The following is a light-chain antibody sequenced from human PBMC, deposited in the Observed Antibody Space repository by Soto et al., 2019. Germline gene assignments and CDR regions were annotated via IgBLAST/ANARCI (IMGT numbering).Light chain of an antibody. V-gene: IGKV1-39*01. CDR1: QSIVTY. CDR3: QQSYSTPPWT. CDR2: AAS. J-gene: IGKJ1*01. Sequence: DIQMTQSPSSLSASVGDRVTITCRASQSIVTYLNWYLQKPGKAPKLLIYAASNLQSGVPSRFSGSGSGTDFTLTISSLQPEDFATYFCQQSYSTPPWTLGQGTKMDIK.